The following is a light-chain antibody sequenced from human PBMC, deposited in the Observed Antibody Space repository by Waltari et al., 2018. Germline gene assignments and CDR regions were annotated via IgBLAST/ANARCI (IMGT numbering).Light chain of an antibody. CDR2: DAS. J-gene: IGKJ5*01. Sequence: EIVLTQSPATLFLSPGERAPLSCRASQSVSSYLAWYQQKPGQAPRLLIYDASNRATGIPARFSGSGSGTDFTLTISSLEPEDFAVYYCQQRSNWITFGQGTRLEIK. CDR1: QSVSSY. V-gene: IGKV3-11*01. CDR3: QQRSNWIT.